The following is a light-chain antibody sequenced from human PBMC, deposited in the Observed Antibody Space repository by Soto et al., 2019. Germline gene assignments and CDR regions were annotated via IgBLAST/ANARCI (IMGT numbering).Light chain of an antibody. CDR3: QQYNNFPTWT. V-gene: IGKV1-5*01. Sequence: DILMTQSPSTLSASVGDRVTITCRASQSISRWLAWYQQKPGKAARLLIYDASNLETGAPLRFSGSGSGTEFTLTISSLQPDEFGTYYCQQYNNFPTWTLGQGTKVDIK. CDR1: QSISRW. CDR2: DAS. J-gene: IGKJ1*01.